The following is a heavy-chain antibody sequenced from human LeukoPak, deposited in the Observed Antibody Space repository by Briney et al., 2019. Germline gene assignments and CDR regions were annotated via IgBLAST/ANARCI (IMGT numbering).Heavy chain of an antibody. CDR1: GYTFTSYY. CDR3: ARVGTTVTTLDAFDI. D-gene: IGHD4-17*01. J-gene: IGHJ3*02. Sequence: ASVKVSCKASGYTFTSYYMHWVRQAPGQGLEWMGIINPSGGSTSYAQKFQGRVTMTRDTSMSTVYMELSSLRSEDTAVYYCARVGTTVTTLDAFDIWGQGTMVTVSS. CDR2: INPSGGST. V-gene: IGHV1-46*01.